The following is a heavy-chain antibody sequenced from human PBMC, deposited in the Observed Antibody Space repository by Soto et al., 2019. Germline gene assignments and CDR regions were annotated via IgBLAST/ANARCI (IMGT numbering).Heavy chain of an antibody. CDR2: ISYDGSNK. V-gene: IGHV3-30*18. J-gene: IGHJ6*02. D-gene: IGHD5-12*01. CDR1: GFTFSSYG. CDR3: AKVLPQYIVATMSYGMDV. Sequence: QVQLVESGGGVVQPGRSLRLSCAASGFTFSSYGMHWVRQAPGKGLEWVAVISYDGSNKYYADSVKGRFTISRDNSKNTLYLQMNSLRAEDTAVYYCAKVLPQYIVATMSYGMDVWGQGTTVTVSS.